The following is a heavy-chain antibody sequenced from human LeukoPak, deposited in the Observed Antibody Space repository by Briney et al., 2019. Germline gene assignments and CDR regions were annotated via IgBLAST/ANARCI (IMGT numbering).Heavy chain of an antibody. CDR1: GFTFSSYG. CDR3: AKGRGWEASYYYYYMDV. Sequence: PGGSLRLSCAASGFTFSSYGMHWVRQAPGKGLEWVAVISYDGSNKYYGDSVKGRFTISRDNSKNTLYLQMNSLRAEDTAVYYCAKGRGWEASYYYYYMDVWGKGTAVTISS. V-gene: IGHV3-30*18. CDR2: ISYDGSNK. D-gene: IGHD1-26*01. J-gene: IGHJ6*03.